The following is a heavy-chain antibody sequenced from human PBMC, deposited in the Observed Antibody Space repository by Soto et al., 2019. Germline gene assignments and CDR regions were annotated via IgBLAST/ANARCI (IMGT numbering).Heavy chain of an antibody. Sequence: GGSLRLSCAASGFTFSSYAMSWVRQAPGKGLEWVSAISGSGGSTYYADSVKGRFTISRDNSKNTLYLQMNSLRAEDTAVYYCAKVPYYDFWSGSFDYWGQGTLVTVSS. D-gene: IGHD3-3*01. V-gene: IGHV3-23*01. J-gene: IGHJ4*02. CDR2: ISGSGGST. CDR1: GFTFSSYA. CDR3: AKVPYYDFWSGSFDY.